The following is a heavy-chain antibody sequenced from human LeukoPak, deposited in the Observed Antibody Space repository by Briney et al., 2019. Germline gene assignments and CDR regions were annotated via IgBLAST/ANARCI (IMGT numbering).Heavy chain of an antibody. CDR1: GFTFSSYS. CDR2: ISCSSSYI. Sequence: GGSLRLSCAASGFTFSSYSMNWVRQAPRKGLEWVSSISCSSSYIYYADSLKCRFTISRDNAKNSLYLQMNSLRAEDTAVYYCASQGSDYWGQGTLVTVSS. J-gene: IGHJ4*02. CDR3: ASQGSDY. V-gene: IGHV3-21*01.